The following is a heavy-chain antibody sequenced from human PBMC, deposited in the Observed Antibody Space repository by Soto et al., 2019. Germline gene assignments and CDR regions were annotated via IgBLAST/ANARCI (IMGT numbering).Heavy chain of an antibody. J-gene: IGHJ4*02. CDR2: ISYDGSNK. CDR1: RFTFSSYA. CDR3: ARVSETIGWELIDY. V-gene: IGHV3-30-3*01. Sequence: QVQLVESGGGVVQPGRSLRLSCAASRFTFSSYAMHWVRQAPGKGLEWVAVISYDGSNKYYADSVKGRFTISRDNSKNTLYLQMNSLRAEDTAVYYCARVSETIGWELIDYWGQGTLVTVSS. D-gene: IGHD1-26*01.